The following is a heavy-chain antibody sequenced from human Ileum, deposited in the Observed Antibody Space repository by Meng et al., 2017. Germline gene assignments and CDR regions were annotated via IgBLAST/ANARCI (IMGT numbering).Heavy chain of an antibody. CDR3: ARDLKNSGSYPYFDY. V-gene: IGHV3-21*01. Sequence: EVQRVDCGGGLVKPGGSLRRSCAASGFTFSSYSMNWVRQAPGRGLEWVSSISSSSSYIYYADSVKGRFTISRDNAKNSLYLQMNSLRAEDTAVYYCARDLKNSGSYPYFDYWGQGTLVTVS. CDR1: GFTFSSYS. D-gene: IGHD1-26*01. CDR2: ISSSSSYI. J-gene: IGHJ4*02.